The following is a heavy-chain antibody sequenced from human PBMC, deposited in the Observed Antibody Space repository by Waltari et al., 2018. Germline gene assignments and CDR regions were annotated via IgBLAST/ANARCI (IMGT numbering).Heavy chain of an antibody. J-gene: IGHJ4*02. Sequence: QVQLVQSGAEVKKPGASVRVSCKASGYNFNSYDFNWVRQASGQGLEWMGWMNPSSGNTGYAQNFQGRVTMTWNTSINTASMELSGLTAGDTAIYFCARAAAGGYHSDYWGQGTLV. D-gene: IGHD5-12*01. CDR1: GYNFNSYD. CDR3: ARAAAGGYHSDY. V-gene: IGHV1-8*01. CDR2: MNPSSGNT.